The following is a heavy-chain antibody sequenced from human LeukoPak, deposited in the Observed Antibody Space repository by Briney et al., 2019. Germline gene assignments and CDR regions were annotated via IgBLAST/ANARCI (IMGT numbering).Heavy chain of an antibody. CDR3: ARDPGPRPGGY. J-gene: IGHJ4*02. Sequence: PGGSLRLSCAASGFTFSSYNMIWVRQAPGKGLEWVSFISNSNSYIYYADSVKGRFTISRDNAKNSLYLQMNSLRAEDTAVYYCARDPGPRPGGYWGQGTLVTVSS. V-gene: IGHV3-21*01. CDR1: GFTFSSYN. D-gene: IGHD2-15*01. CDR2: ISNSNSYI.